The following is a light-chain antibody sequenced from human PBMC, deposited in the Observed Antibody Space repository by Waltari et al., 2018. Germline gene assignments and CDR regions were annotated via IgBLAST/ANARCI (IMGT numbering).Light chain of an antibody. CDR1: ESVFNY. J-gene: IGKJ4*01. CDR2: DTS. Sequence: EIVLTQSPVTLSLAAGERATLSCRASESVFNYLAWYQQKPGQSPRLLIYDTSKRATGIPARFSGRGYGTDFTLTINNLEAEDFALYYCQHGSILPLTFGGGTKVEIK. V-gene: IGKV3-11*01. CDR3: QHGSILPLT.